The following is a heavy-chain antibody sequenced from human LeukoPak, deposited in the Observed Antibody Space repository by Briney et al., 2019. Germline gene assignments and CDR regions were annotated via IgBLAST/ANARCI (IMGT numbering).Heavy chain of an antibody. CDR1: GFSLSTSGMC. D-gene: IGHD3-3*01. V-gene: IGHV2-70*01. Sequence: SGPTLVNPTQTLTLTCTFSGFSLSTSGMCVSWIRQPPGKALEWLALIDWDDDKYYSTSLKTRLTISKDTSKNQVVLTMTNMDPVDTATYYCARGYDFWSGYNWFGPWGQGTLVTVSS. CDR3: ARGYDFWSGYNWFGP. CDR2: IDWDDDK. J-gene: IGHJ5*02.